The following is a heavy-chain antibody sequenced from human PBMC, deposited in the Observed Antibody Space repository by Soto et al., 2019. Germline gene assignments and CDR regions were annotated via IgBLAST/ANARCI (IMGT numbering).Heavy chain of an antibody. V-gene: IGHV1-18*01. Sequence: QVQLVQSGAEVKKPGASVKVSCKASGYTFTSYGISWVRQAPGQRLEWMGWISPYNGNTKYAQKLQGRVTMTTDTSTSTAYRELRSLRSDVTAVFYWAREVVRGVGSDYWGQGTLVTVAS. CDR1: GYTFTSYG. CDR2: ISPYNGNT. J-gene: IGHJ4*02. D-gene: IGHD3-10*01. CDR3: AREVVRGVGSDY.